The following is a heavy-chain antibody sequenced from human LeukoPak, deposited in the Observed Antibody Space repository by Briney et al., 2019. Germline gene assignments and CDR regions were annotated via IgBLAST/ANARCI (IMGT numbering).Heavy chain of an antibody. CDR3: ARAGEYYGSGSYPATEFDY. CDR2: INPNSSGT. Sequence: ASVKVSCKASGYTFTGYYMHWVRQAPGQGLEWMGWINPNSSGTNYAQKFQGRVTMTRDTSISTAYMELSRLRSDDTAVYYCARAGEYYGSGSYPATEFDYWGQGTLVTVSS. J-gene: IGHJ4*02. V-gene: IGHV1-2*02. D-gene: IGHD3-10*01. CDR1: GYTFTGYY.